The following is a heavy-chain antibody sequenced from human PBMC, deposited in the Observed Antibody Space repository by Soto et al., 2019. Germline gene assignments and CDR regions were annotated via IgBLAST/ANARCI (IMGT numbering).Heavy chain of an antibody. CDR1: GFTFSSYG. Sequence: GGSLRLSCAASGFTFSSYGMHWVRQAPGTGLEWVAVISYDGSNKYYADSVKGRFTISRDNSKNTLYLQMNSLRAEDTAVYYCAKEIGRDGYKLFDYWGQGTLVTVSS. V-gene: IGHV3-30*18. J-gene: IGHJ4*02. CDR3: AKEIGRDGYKLFDY. CDR2: ISYDGSNK. D-gene: IGHD5-12*01.